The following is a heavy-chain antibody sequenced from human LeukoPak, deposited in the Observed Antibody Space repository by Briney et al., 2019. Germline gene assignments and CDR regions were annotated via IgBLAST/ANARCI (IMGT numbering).Heavy chain of an antibody. D-gene: IGHD3-22*01. V-gene: IGHV4-4*07. Sequence: SETLSLTCTVSGGSISSYYWSWIRQPAGKGLEWIGRIYTSGSTNYNPSLKSRVTMSVDTSKNQFSLKLSSVTAADTAVYFCARGPYSYDSSGAFDIWGQGTMVTVSS. CDR3: ARGPYSYDSSGAFDI. CDR1: GGSISSYY. J-gene: IGHJ3*02. CDR2: IYTSGST.